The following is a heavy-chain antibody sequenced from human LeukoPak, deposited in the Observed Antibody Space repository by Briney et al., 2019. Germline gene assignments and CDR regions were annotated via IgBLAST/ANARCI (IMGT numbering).Heavy chain of an antibody. J-gene: IGHJ1*01. D-gene: IGHD2-2*01. CDR3: AKGLTLGYCGSTSCSEYFHY. Sequence: GGSLRLSCAASGFTFSSYAMSWVRQAPGKGLEWVSAISGSGGSTYYTDSVKGRFTISRDNSKNTLYLQMNSLRAEDTAVYYCAKGLTLGYCGSTSCSEYFHYWGQGTLVTVSS. V-gene: IGHV3-23*01. CDR2: ISGSGGST. CDR1: GFTFSSYA.